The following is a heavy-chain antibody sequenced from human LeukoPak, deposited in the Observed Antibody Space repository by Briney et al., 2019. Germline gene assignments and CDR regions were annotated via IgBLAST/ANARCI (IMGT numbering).Heavy chain of an antibody. Sequence: SETLSLTCTVSGGSISSGGFYWSWIRQHPGKGLEWVGYIHYSGISYSNPSLRSRITLSVDTSKDQFSLKLTSVTAADTAVYYRARDALDTTVRGTLPGGFDPWGQGTLVTVSS. CDR1: GGSISSGGFY. V-gene: IGHV4-31*03. CDR3: ARDALDTTVRGTLPGGFDP. J-gene: IGHJ5*02. CDR2: IHYSGIS. D-gene: IGHD3-10*01.